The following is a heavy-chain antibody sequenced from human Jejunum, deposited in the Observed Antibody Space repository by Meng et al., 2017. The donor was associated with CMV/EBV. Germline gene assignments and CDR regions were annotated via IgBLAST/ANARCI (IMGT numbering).Heavy chain of an antibody. V-gene: IGHV1-46*01. D-gene: IGHD1-14*01. CDR1: GHTFTSSY. CDR2: IITSSGST. CDR3: ARDGGNHNFDY. Sequence: SCKASGHTFTSSYFHWVRQATGQGLEWMGRIITSSGSTIYAQMFQGRVTLTRDTSTSILYMELSTLRSEDTAVYFCARDGGNHNFDYWGQGTLVTVSS. J-gene: IGHJ4*02.